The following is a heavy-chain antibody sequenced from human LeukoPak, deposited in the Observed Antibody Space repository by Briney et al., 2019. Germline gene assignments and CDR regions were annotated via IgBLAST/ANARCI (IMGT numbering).Heavy chain of an antibody. Sequence: GGSLRLSCTVSGFTFNIYAMTWVCQAPGKGLEWVSSIGGSGDTTYYADSVKGRFTTSRDNSKNTLYLQMISLKTEDTAVYYCTKFGGYDLRYYYYGMDVWGQGTTVTVSS. CDR1: GFTFNIYA. CDR3: TKFGGYDLRYYYYGMDV. D-gene: IGHD5-12*01. CDR2: IGGSGDTT. V-gene: IGHV3-23*01. J-gene: IGHJ6*02.